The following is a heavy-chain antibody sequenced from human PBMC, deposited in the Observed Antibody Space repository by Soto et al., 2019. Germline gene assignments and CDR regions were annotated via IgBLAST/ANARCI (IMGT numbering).Heavy chain of an antibody. J-gene: IGHJ4*02. CDR3: AHRTSYYYDSSGYYFDY. D-gene: IGHD3-22*01. V-gene: IGHV2-5*02. CDR2: IYWDDDK. Sequence: QITLKESGPTLVKPTQTLTLTCTFSGFSLSTSGVGVGWIRQPPGKALEWLALIYWDDDKRYSPSLKSRLTITNDTSKNQVVLTMTNMYPVDTATYYCAHRTSYYYDSSGYYFDYWGQGTLVTVSS. CDR1: GFSLSTSGVG.